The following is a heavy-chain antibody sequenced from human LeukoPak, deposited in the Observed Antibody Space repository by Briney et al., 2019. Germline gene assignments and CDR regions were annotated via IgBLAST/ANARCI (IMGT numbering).Heavy chain of an antibody. Sequence: PSETLSLTCTVSGGSVTSGNYYWNWIRQPPGKGLEWIGYIHYTGNTNYNPSLKSRITISVDTSKNQFSLKLTSVTAAGTAVYYCARAAVGASRFDYWGQGTLVTVSS. CDR2: IHYTGNT. D-gene: IGHD6-13*01. V-gene: IGHV4-61*01. CDR1: GGSVTSGNYY. CDR3: ARAAVGASRFDY. J-gene: IGHJ4*02.